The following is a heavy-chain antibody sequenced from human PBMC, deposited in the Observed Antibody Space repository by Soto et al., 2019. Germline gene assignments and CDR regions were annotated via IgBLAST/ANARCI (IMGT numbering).Heavy chain of an antibody. Sequence: GGSPTLSRSTCRLTFNDCSIGWVRQTPGKGLEWVSGISGSGGATYYTDSVEGRFTISKDFSKNTVSLQMTGLRVDDTVVYYCARTRTAFYRCYCDSWGQGVLVTSPQ. J-gene: IGHJ4*02. CDR2: ISGSGGAT. CDR3: ARTRTAFYRCYCDS. CDR1: RLTFNDCS. V-gene: IGHV3-23*01. D-gene: IGHD2-21*02.